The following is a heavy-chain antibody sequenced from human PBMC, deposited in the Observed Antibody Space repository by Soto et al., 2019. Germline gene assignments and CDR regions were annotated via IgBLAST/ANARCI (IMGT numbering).Heavy chain of an antibody. Sequence: TSETLSLTCTVSGGSISSGGYYWSWIRPHPGKGLEWIGYIYYSGSTYYNPSLKSRVTISVDTSKNQFSLKLSSVTAADTAVYYCASIAPDYGDYELDYWGQGTLVTFSS. CDR2: IYYSGST. CDR1: GGSISSGGYY. J-gene: IGHJ4*02. D-gene: IGHD4-17*01. V-gene: IGHV4-31*03. CDR3: ASIAPDYGDYELDY.